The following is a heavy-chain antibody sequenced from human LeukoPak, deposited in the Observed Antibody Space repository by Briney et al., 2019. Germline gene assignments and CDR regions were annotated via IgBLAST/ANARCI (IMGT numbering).Heavy chain of an antibody. CDR3: AKDLRYCSSTSCYTDYFDY. D-gene: IGHD2-2*01. CDR1: GFTFSSYA. CDR2: ISGSGGST. Sequence: GGSLRLSCAASGFTFSSYAMSWVRQAPGKGLEWVSAISGSGGSTYYPDSVKGRFTISRDNSKNTLYLQMNSLRAEDTAVCYCAKDLRYCSSTSCYTDYFDYWGQGTLVTVSS. V-gene: IGHV3-23*01. J-gene: IGHJ4*02.